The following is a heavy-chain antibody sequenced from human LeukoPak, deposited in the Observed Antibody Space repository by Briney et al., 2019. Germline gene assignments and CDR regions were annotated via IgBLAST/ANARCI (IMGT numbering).Heavy chain of an antibody. CDR3: ARMEDGGFLFDY. CDR1: GGSISSYY. D-gene: IGHD4-23*01. J-gene: IGHJ4*02. CDR2: IYYSGST. V-gene: IGHV4-59*08. Sequence: SETLSLTCTVSGGSISSYYWSWIRQPPGKGLEWIGYIYYSGSTNYNPSLKSRVTISVDTSKNQFSLKLSSVTAADTAVYYCARMEDGGFLFDYWGQGTLVTVSS.